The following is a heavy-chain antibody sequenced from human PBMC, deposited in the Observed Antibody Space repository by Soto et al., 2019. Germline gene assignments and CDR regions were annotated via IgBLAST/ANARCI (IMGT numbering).Heavy chain of an antibody. J-gene: IGHJ1*01. CDR1: GGTFSSYT. CDR3: ARGSPYCSGGSCYQGNRGRFQH. CDR2: IIPILGIA. Sequence: ASVKVSCKASGGTFSSYTISWVRQAPGQGLEWMGRIIPILGIANYAQKFQGRVTITGDKSTSTAYMELSSLRSEDTAVYYCARGSPYCSGGSCYQGNRGRFQHWGQGTLVTVSS. V-gene: IGHV1-69*02. D-gene: IGHD2-15*01.